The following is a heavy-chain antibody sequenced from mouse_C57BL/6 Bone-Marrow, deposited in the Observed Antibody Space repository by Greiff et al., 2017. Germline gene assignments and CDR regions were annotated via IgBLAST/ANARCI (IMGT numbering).Heavy chain of an antibody. V-gene: IGHV1-54*01. Sequence: QVQLQQSGAELVRPGTSVKVSCKASGYAFTNYLIEWVKQRPGQGLEWIGVINPRSGGTNYNEKFKGKATLSADKSSSTAYMQLSSRTSNDSAVYVCARSRYSNYELGRGRVDYGGQGTTLTVSS. D-gene: IGHD2-5*01. CDR3: ARSRYSNYELGRGRVDY. J-gene: IGHJ2*01. CDR1: GYAFTNYL. CDR2: INPRSGGT.